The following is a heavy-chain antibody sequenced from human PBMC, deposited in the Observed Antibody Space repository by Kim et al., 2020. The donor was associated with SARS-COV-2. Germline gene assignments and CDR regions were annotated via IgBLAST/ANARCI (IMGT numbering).Heavy chain of an antibody. Sequence: GGSLRLSCAASGFTFSSYGMHWVRQAPGKGLEWVAVISYDGSNKYYADSVKGRFTISRDNSKNTLYLQMNSLRAEDTAVYYCARDAPIVATIEVGTYFDYWGQGTLVTVSS. J-gene: IGHJ4*02. CDR2: ISYDGSNK. CDR3: ARDAPIVATIEVGTYFDY. CDR1: GFTFSSYG. D-gene: IGHD5-12*01. V-gene: IGHV3-30*03.